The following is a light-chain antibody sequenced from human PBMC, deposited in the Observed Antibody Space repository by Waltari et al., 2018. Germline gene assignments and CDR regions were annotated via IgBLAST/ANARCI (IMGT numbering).Light chain of an antibody. V-gene: IGLV1-40*01. CDR3: QSYDSSLSGVI. Sequence: QSVLTQPPSVSGAPGQRITISCTGTRSNIGAGSDVHWYLQLPGTAPKRLILGNNIRPSGVPDRCSASKSDTSASLAITGLQAEDEADYYCQSYDSSLSGVIFGGGTKLTVL. CDR2: GNN. CDR1: RSNIGAGSD. J-gene: IGLJ2*01.